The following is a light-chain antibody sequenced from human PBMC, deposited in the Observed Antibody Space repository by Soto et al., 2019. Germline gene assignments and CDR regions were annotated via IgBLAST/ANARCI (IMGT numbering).Light chain of an antibody. Sequence: QSVLTQPPSVSGAPGQRVTISCTGSSSNIGAGYDVHWYQQLPGTAPKLLIYDNNNRPSGVPDRFSGSKSGTSASLAITGLQAEDEADYYSQSYDSSLSGYVFGTGTKLTVL. V-gene: IGLV1-40*01. CDR2: DNN. CDR1: SSNIGAGYD. J-gene: IGLJ1*01. CDR3: QSYDSSLSGYV.